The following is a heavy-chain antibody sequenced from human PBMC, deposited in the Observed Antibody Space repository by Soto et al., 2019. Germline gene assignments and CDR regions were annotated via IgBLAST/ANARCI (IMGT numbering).Heavy chain of an antibody. CDR2: INHSGST. Sequence: SETLSLTCAVYGGSLSGYYWSWIRQPPGKGLEWIGEINHSGSTNYNPSLKSRVTISVDTSKNQFSLKLSSVTAADTAVYYCARVGEYYYGSGTYYMDVWGKGTTVTVSS. V-gene: IGHV4-34*01. CDR1: GGSLSGYY. D-gene: IGHD3-10*01. CDR3: ARVGEYYYGSGTYYMDV. J-gene: IGHJ6*03.